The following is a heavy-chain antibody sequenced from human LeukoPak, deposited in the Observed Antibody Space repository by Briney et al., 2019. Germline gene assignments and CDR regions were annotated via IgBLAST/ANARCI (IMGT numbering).Heavy chain of an antibody. Sequence: SETLSLTCTVSGGSISSSSYYWGWIRQPPGKGLAWIASICYSRSTYYNPSLKSRVTISGDTSNNQFSLKLSSVTAADTAVYYCARGDGYNSRFDPWGQGTLVTVSS. CDR2: ICYSRST. CDR1: GGSISSSSYY. CDR3: ARGDGYNSRFDP. V-gene: IGHV4-39*01. J-gene: IGHJ5*02. D-gene: IGHD5-24*01.